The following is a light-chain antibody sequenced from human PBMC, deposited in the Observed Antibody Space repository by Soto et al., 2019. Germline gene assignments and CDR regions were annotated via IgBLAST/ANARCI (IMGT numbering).Light chain of an antibody. Sequence: EIVLTQAPGTLSLSPGERATLSCRASQSVSSSYLAWYQQKPGQAPRLLIYGASSRATGIPDRFSGSGSGTEFTLTISRLEPEDFAVYYYQQYGSSRLTFGGGTKVEIK. CDR3: QQYGSSRLT. CDR1: QSVSSSY. J-gene: IGKJ4*01. V-gene: IGKV3-20*01. CDR2: GAS.